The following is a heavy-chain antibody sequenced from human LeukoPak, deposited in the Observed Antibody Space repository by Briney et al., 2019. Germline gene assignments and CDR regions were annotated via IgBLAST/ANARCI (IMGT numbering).Heavy chain of an antibody. CDR2: INSDGTGT. D-gene: IGHD6-13*01. V-gene: IGHV3-74*03. J-gene: IGHJ4*02. Sequence: GGSLRLSCEVSGFTFRTYWMHWVRQAPGKGLVWVSYINSDGTGTMYADSVKGRFTVSRDNAKNTLYLQMNSLRAEDTAVYYCARDDPSWYSGIDYWGQGVLVTVSS. CDR1: GFTFRTYW. CDR3: ARDDPSWYSGIDY.